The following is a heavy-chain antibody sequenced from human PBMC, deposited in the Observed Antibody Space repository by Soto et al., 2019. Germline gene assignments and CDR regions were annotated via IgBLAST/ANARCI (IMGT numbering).Heavy chain of an antibody. CDR2: IHSDGSST. D-gene: IGHD2-21*02. V-gene: IGHV3-74*01. J-gene: IGHJ3*01. CDR3: ARGDRGAFDL. CDR1: GSTFSCYW. Sequence: EVRLVEFEGGLGQPGVSLSLSCADSGSTFSCYWMPWVGQAPGQGLLWVSRIHSDGSSTTYADSVKGRFTISRDNAKNTVSLQMNSLRVEDTGVYFCARGDRGAFDLWGQGTMVTVSS.